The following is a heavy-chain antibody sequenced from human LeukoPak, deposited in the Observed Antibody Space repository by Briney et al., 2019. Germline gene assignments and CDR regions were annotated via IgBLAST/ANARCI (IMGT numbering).Heavy chain of an antibody. CDR2: FDPEDGET. CDR3: ATDNIVVVPAAIRPWYFDL. Sequence: ASVKVSCKVSGYTLTELSMHWVRQAPGKGLEGIGGFDPEDGETIYAQKFQGRVTMTEDTSTDTAYMELSSLRSEDTAVYYCATDNIVVVPAAIRPWYFDLWGRGTLVTVSS. D-gene: IGHD2-2*02. J-gene: IGHJ2*01. CDR1: GYTLTELS. V-gene: IGHV1-24*01.